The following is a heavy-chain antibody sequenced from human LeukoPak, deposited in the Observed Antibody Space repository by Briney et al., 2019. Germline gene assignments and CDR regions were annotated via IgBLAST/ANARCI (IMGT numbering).Heavy chain of an antibody. D-gene: IGHD3-10*01. Sequence: GESLKISCKSSGYSFTNHWIGWVRQMSGKGLEWMGVIYPGDSHTRYSPSFQGQVTISADKSISTAYLQWSSLKASDTAMYYCARRDYYGSGSYYGNFDYWGQGTLVTVSS. CDR2: IYPGDSHT. CDR1: GYSFTNHW. V-gene: IGHV5-51*01. J-gene: IGHJ4*02. CDR3: ARRDYYGSGSYYGNFDY.